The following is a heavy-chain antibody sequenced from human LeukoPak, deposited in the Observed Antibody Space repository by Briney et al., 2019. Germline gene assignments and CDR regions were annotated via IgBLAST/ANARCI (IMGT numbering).Heavy chain of an antibody. CDR1: GYTFTGYY. D-gene: IGHD1-26*01. Sequence: RASVKVSCTASGYTFTGYYMHWVRQAPGQGLEWMGWINPNSGRTNYAEKFQGRVTMTRDTSMSTAYMEMSRLRSDDTAVYYCARGTYGGRSGSCDYWGQGTLVTVSS. V-gene: IGHV1-2*02. CDR3: ARGTYGGRSGSCDY. CDR2: INPNSGRT. J-gene: IGHJ4*02.